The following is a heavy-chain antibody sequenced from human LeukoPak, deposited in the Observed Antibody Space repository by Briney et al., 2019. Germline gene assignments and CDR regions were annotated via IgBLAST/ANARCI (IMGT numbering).Heavy chain of an antibody. J-gene: IGHJ5*02. CDR1: GYSISSGDYY. V-gene: IGHV4-61*02. D-gene: IGHD2-2*01. CDR2: VALGGTT. Sequence: SETLSLTCNVSGYSISSGDYYWTWIRQPAGKGLEWIGRVALGGTTSYNPSLISRVTVSVDPSKNQFSLSLTSVTAADTATYYCAREGAYCSGTDCFATTVDAWGPGALVTVSS. CDR3: AREGAYCSGTDCFATTVDA.